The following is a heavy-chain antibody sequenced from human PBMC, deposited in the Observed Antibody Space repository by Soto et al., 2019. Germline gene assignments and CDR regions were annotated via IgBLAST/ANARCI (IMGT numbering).Heavy chain of an antibody. CDR3: ARDNGSGLRYFDWPQNWFDP. CDR2: IYHSGST. Sequence: PSENLSLTCAVSGGSISSSNWWSWVRQPPGKGLEWIGEIYHSGSTNYNPSLKSRVTISVDKSKNQFSLKLSSVTAADTAVYYCARDNGSGLRYFDWPQNWFDPWGQGTLVTVSP. J-gene: IGHJ5*02. V-gene: IGHV4-4*02. D-gene: IGHD3-9*01. CDR1: GGSISSSNW.